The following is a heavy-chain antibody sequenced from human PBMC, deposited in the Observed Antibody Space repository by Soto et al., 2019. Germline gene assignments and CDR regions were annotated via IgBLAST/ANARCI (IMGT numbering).Heavy chain of an antibody. CDR2: IYSGGST. CDR3: AKSRNPLYCATYGD. D-gene: IGHD2-21*01. J-gene: IGHJ4*02. CDR1: GFTVSSNY. Sequence: EVHVVETGGGLIQPGGSLRLSCAASGFTVSSNYMSWVRQAPGKGLEWVSVIYSGGSTYYADSVKGGFTISRDNSRNPVFLQMNSLRVEDTAIYFCAKSRNPLYCATYGDWGQGTLVTVSS. V-gene: IGHV3-53*02.